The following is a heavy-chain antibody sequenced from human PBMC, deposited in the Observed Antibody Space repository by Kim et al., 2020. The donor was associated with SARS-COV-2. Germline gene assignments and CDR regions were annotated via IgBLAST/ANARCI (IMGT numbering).Heavy chain of an antibody. CDR3: AKTLSCSSPTCYRYTVTTLHDAFDI. V-gene: IGHV3-9*01. CDR1: GFIFDDYA. D-gene: IGHD2-2*01. CDR2: ISWNSGST. J-gene: IGHJ3*02. Sequence: GGSLRRSCAASGFIFDDYAMHWVRQAPGKGLEWVSGISWNSGSTDYADSVKGRFTISRDNAENSLYLQMNSLRAEDTALYYCAKTLSCSSPTCYRYTVTTLHDAFDIWGQGTMVTVSS.